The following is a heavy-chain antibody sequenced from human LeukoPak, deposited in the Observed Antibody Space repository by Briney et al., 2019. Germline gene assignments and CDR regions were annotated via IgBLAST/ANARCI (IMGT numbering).Heavy chain of an antibody. D-gene: IGHD3-3*01. CDR2: ISGSGGST. V-gene: IGHV3-23*01. J-gene: IGHJ4*02. CDR3: AKDPHYDFWSGYYTGPYFDY. Sequence: PGGSLRLSCAASGFTFSSYAMSWVRQAPGKGLEWVSAISGSGGSTYYADSVKGRFTISRDNSKNTLYLQMNSLRAEDTAVYYCAKDPHYDFWSGYYTGPYFDYWGQGTLVTVSS. CDR1: GFTFSSYA.